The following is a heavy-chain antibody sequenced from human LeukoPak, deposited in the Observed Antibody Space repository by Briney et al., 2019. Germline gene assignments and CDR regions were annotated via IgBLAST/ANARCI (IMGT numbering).Heavy chain of an antibody. CDR3: AKDPNWDRGY. D-gene: IGHD3-10*01. V-gene: IGHV3-23*01. Sequence: PGESLRLSCATSGFTFSSYTMTWVRQAPGKGLEYVSGIGTSAGSTIYADSVKGRFTISRDSSKNTVYLQMDSLRVEDTAVYYCAKDPNWDRGYWGQGTLVTVSS. CDR1: GFTFSSYT. J-gene: IGHJ4*02. CDR2: IGTSAGST.